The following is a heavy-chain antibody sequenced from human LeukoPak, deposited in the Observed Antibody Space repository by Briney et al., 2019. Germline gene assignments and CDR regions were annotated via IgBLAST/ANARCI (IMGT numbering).Heavy chain of an antibody. CDR2: LYYSGST. CDR1: GGSISSSNYF. J-gene: IGHJ4*02. Sequence: PSETLSLTCTVSGGSISSSNYFWGWIRQPPGKGLEWIGSLYYSGSTYYNPSLKSRVTISVDTSKNQFSLKLRSVTAADTAVYYCARGPHYSNYPYYFDYWGQGTLVTVSS. CDR3: ARGPHYSNYPYYFDY. D-gene: IGHD4-11*01. V-gene: IGHV4-39*01.